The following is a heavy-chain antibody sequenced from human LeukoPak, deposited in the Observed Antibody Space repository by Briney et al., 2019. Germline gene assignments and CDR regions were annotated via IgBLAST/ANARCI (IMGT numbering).Heavy chain of an antibody. CDR1: GFTFSSYS. CDR3: AKHCSGYCNTASEKRFDP. D-gene: IGHD2-2*03. Sequence: GGSLRLSCAASGFTFSSYSMNWVRQAPGKGLEWVSGIGSNSVPTVYADSVKGRFTISRDNSKSMLYLQMDSLRVEDTAVYYCAKHCSGYCNTASEKRFDPWGQGTLVTVSS. J-gene: IGHJ5*02. V-gene: IGHV3-23*01. CDR2: IGSNSVPT.